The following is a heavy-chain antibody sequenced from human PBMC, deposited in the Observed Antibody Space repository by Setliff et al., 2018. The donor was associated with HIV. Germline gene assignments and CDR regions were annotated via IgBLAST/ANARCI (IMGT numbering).Heavy chain of an antibody. D-gene: IGHD2-2*01. CDR2: IYYSGST. V-gene: IGHV4-39*01. CDR1: GGSISSSSYY. J-gene: IGHJ2*01. CDR3: ARQKTVPASAGYFDL. Sequence: VSGGSISSSSYYWGWIRQPPGKGLEWIGTIYYSGSTYYNPSLKSRVTISVDTSKNQFSLKLSSVIATETAIYYCARQKTVPASAGYFDLWGRGTLVTSPQ.